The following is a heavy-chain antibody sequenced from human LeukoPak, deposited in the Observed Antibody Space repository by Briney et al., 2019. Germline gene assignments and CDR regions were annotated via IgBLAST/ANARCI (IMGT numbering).Heavy chain of an antibody. CDR2: IYYSGST. J-gene: IGHJ4*02. CDR3: ARERYCSSTSCPFDY. Sequence: PSETLSLTCTVSGGSISSYYWSWIRQPPGKGLEWIGYIYYSGSTNCNPSLKSRVTISVDTSKNQFSLKLSSVTAADTAVYYCARERYCSSTSCPFDYWGQGTLVTVSS. CDR1: GGSISSYY. V-gene: IGHV4-59*01. D-gene: IGHD2-2*01.